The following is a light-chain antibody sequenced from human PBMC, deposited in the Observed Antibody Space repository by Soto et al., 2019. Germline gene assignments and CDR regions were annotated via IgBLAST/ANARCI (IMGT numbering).Light chain of an antibody. CDR1: SGHNTYA. V-gene: IGLV4-69*01. J-gene: IGLJ3*02. CDR3: QTWGTGIRV. CDR2: LRNDGRH. Sequence: QSVLTQSPSASASLGASVKLTCTLSSGHNTYAIAWHQQQPEKGPRFLMKLRNDGRHNKGDGIPDRFSGSSSGAERYLTISSLQSEDEADYYCQTWGTGIRVFGGGTKLTVL.